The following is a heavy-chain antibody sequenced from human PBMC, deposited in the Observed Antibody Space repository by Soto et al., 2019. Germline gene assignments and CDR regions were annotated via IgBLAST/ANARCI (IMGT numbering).Heavy chain of an antibody. V-gene: IGHV3-23*01. D-gene: IGHD4-17*01. CDR2: ISSSGGST. CDR1: GFTFSSYA. CDR3: AKTTVTTRRGAFDI. J-gene: IGHJ3*02. Sequence: GGSLRLSCAASGFTFSSYAMSWVRQAPGKGLEWVSDISSSGGSTYYADSVKDRFTISRDNSKNTLYLQMNSLRAEDTAVYYCAKTTVTTRRGAFDIWGQGTMVTVSS.